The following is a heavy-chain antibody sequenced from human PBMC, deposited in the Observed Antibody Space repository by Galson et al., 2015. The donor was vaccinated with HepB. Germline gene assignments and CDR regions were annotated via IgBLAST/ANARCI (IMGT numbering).Heavy chain of an antibody. Sequence: ETLSLTCTVSGGSISSSYQYWGWIRQPPGKGLEWIASIYYSGTTYYNPSLKSRVTISVDTSKNQLSLKLNSVAAADTAVYYCAKVGESTNLFWLVGPISWGQGTLVTVSS. V-gene: IGHV4-39*07. CDR1: GGSISSSYQY. CDR2: IYYSGTT. J-gene: IGHJ5*02. CDR3: AKVGESTNLFWLVGPIS. D-gene: IGHD3-9*01.